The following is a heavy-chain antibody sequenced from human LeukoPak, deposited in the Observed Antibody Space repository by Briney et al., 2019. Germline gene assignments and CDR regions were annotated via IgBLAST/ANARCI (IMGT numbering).Heavy chain of an antibody. CDR3: AKDKRVQLWFSLDY. Sequence: GGSLRLSCAASGFTFSSYAMHWVRQAPGKGLEWVSGISWNSGSIGYADSVKGRFTISRDNAKNSLYLQMNSLRAEDTALYYCAKDKRVQLWFSLDYWGQGTLVTVSS. D-gene: IGHD5-18*01. V-gene: IGHV3-9*01. CDR2: ISWNSGSI. J-gene: IGHJ4*02. CDR1: GFTFSSYA.